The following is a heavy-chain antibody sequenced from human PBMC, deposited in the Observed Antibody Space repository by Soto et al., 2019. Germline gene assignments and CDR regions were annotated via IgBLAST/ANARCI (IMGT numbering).Heavy chain of an antibody. CDR2: ISGSGGST. Sequence: QPGGSLRLSCAASGFTFSNFAMSWVRQAPGKGLEWVSSISGSGGSTYYADSVKGRFTISRDNSKSTLYLQMNSLRAEDTAVYYCAKARYYDSTGYLYYFDYWGQGTLVTVSS. V-gene: IGHV3-23*01. CDR1: GFTFSNFA. CDR3: AKARYYDSTGYLYYFDY. J-gene: IGHJ4*02. D-gene: IGHD3-22*01.